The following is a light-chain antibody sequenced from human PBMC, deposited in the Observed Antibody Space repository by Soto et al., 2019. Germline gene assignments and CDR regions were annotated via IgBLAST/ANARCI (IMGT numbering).Light chain of an antibody. Sequence: DIQLTQSPSFLSASVGDRVTLTCRASQDISTYLAWFQQKPGKAPNLLIYVASTLQDGVPSRFSGSGSGTDFTLTINNLQPEDFATYYCQQVDSYPLTFGGGTEVEIK. V-gene: IGKV1-9*01. J-gene: IGKJ4*01. CDR3: QQVDSYPLT. CDR2: VAS. CDR1: QDISTY.